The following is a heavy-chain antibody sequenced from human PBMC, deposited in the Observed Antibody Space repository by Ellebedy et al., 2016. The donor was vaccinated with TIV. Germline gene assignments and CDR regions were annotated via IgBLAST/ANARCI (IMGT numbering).Heavy chain of an antibody. CDR2: INPNSGAP. J-gene: IGHJ5*02. V-gene: IGHV1-2*02. D-gene: IGHD3-9*01. CDR3: ARVTYDIFPTHPESVGWFDP. Sequence: AASVNVSCKASGYTFTDYYMHWVRQPPGQGLEWMGWINPNSGAPKYAQILQGRVTLTRDPSINTVYMGLSRLTSDDTAIYYCARVTYDIFPTHPESVGWFDPWGQGTLVTVSS. CDR1: GYTFTDYY.